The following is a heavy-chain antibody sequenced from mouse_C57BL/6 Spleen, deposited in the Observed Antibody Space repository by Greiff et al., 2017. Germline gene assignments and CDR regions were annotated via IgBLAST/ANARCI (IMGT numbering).Heavy chain of an antibody. D-gene: IGHD2-5*01. V-gene: IGHV1-39*01. CDR3: ASGGYSNYYLDY. CDR1: GYSFTDYN. CDR2: INPNYGTT. J-gene: IGHJ2*01. Sequence: VQLQQSGPELVKPGASVKISCKASGYSFTDYNMNWVKQSHGRSLEWIGVINPNYGTTSYNQKFKGKATVTVDQSSSTAYMQLNSLTSEDSAVYYCASGGYSNYYLDYWGQGTTLTVSS.